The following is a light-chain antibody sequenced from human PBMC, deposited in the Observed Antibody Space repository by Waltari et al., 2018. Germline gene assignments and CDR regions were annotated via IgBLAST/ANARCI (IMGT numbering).Light chain of an antibody. Sequence: SYVLTQPPSVSVAPGNTATIACGGNNLARKSVNWYQQKPGKTPVAVIYYDTERPSGISERFSGSNSGNTATLTISRVEAGDEADYYCQVWDSDSDHPVFGGGTKLTVL. CDR3: QVWDSDSDHPV. J-gene: IGLJ3*02. CDR2: YDT. V-gene: IGLV3-21*04. CDR1: NLARKS.